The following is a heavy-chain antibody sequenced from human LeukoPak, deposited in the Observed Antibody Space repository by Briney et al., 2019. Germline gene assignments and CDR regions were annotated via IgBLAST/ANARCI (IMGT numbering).Heavy chain of an antibody. V-gene: IGHV3-74*01. CDR3: ARDQTQAGPTTVDH. Sequence: PGGSLRLSCVASGFSFSSYWMHWVRQDPGKGLVWVSCISSGGSDTKYVASVKGPFTISRDNGKNTLYLELNSLRVEDTAVYYCARDQTQAGPTTVDHWGQGTQVTVSS. J-gene: IGHJ4*02. D-gene: IGHD1-14*01. CDR1: GFSFSSYW. CDR2: ISSGGSDT.